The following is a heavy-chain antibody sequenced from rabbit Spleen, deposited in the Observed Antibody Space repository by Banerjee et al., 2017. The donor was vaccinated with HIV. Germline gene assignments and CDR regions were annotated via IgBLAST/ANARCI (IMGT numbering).Heavy chain of an antibody. CDR1: GLDFSVNFW. J-gene: IGHJ4*01. V-gene: IGHV1S45*01. CDR2: IDVSKGGRT. CDR3: ARDLVAVIGWNFNL. D-gene: IGHD1-1*01. Sequence: QEQLVESGGGLVQPEGSLTLTCKASGLDFSVNFWLCWVRQAPGKGLEWLTCIDVSKGGRTYYASWAKGRFTISKTSSTTVTLQMTSLTAADTATYFCARDLVAVIGWNFNLWGPGTLVTVS.